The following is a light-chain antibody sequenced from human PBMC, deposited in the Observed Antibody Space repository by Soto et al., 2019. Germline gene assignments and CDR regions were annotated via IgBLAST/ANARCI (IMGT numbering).Light chain of an antibody. CDR2: DAS. CDR1: QPIRRG. J-gene: IGKJ1*01. CDR3: QQHDSYPWT. Sequence: IHITHTPSTLSPPLLDGITITCRASQPIRRGLAWYQQKPGKAPKLLIYDASTLESGVPSRFSGSRSGTEFTLSVSSLQPDDFATYYCQQHDSYPWTFGQGTKVDIK. V-gene: IGKV1-5*01.